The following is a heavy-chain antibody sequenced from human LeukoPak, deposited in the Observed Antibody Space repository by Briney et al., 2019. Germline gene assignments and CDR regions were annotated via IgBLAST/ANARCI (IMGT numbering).Heavy chain of an antibody. CDR3: ARWGGFYFGMDV. D-gene: IGHD3-16*01. V-gene: IGHV4-59*01. CDR1: GVSISNNY. CDR2: IYYSGST. Sequence: SETLSLTCTVSGVSISNNYWSWLRQPPGKGLEWVGYIYYSGSTNYNPSLKSRVTISIDTSKNQFSLKLSSVTAADTAVYYCARWGGFYFGMDVWGKGTTVTVSS. J-gene: IGHJ6*04.